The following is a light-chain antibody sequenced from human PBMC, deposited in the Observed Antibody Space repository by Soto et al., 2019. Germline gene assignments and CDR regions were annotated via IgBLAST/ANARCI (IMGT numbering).Light chain of an antibody. V-gene: IGKV3-11*01. J-gene: IGKJ4*01. CDR1: QSVSSS. CDR2: DAS. Sequence: EIVLTQSPATLSLSPGERATLSCRASQSVSSSLAWYQQKPGQAPRLLIYDASNSVTGIPARFTGSGSGTDFTLTISSLEPEDFAVYYCQQRSNWPPFTFGGGTKVEIK. CDR3: QQRSNWPPFT.